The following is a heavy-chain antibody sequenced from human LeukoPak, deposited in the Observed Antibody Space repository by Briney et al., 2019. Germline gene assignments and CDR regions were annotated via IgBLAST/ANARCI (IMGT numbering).Heavy chain of an antibody. CDR1: GFTVSSNY. J-gene: IGHJ4*02. CDR2: IYSGGNT. V-gene: IGHV3-66*01. Sequence: GGSLRLSCAASGFTVSSNYMSWVRQAPGKGLEWVSVIYSGGNTYYADSVKGRFTISRDNSKNALYLQMNSLSAEDTAVYYCASSGGDFLLFDDWGQGTLVTVSS. D-gene: IGHD2-21*02. CDR3: ASSGGDFLLFDD.